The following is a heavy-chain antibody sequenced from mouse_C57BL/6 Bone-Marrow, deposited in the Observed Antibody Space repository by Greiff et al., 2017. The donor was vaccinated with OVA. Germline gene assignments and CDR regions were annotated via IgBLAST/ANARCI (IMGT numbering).Heavy chain of an antibody. D-gene: IGHD2-2*01. CDR2: INPNYGTT. Sequence: VQLQQSGPELVKPGASVKISCKASGYSFTNYNMNWVKQSNGRSLEWIGVINPNYGTTNYNKKFKGKATLTVDQSSSTAYMQLNSLTSEDSADYYSARGLGHGYYLDYGGQGTTLTVSS. CDR3: ARGLGHGYYLDY. CDR1: GYSFTNYN. J-gene: IGHJ2*01. V-gene: IGHV1-39*01.